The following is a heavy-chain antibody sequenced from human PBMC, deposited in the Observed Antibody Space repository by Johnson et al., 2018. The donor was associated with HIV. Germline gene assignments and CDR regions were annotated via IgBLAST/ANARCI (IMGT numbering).Heavy chain of an antibody. D-gene: IGHD1-1*01. V-gene: IGHV3-13*01. Sequence: VQLVESGGGLVQPGGSLRLSCAASGFTFSRYDMHWVRQTTRQGLEWVSAIGTAGDTYYADSVKGRFTISRDNSKNTLYLQMSSLRAEDTAVYYCANALILDAFDIWGQGTMVTVSS. CDR3: ANALILDAFDI. CDR1: GFTFSRYD. CDR2: IGTAGDT. J-gene: IGHJ3*02.